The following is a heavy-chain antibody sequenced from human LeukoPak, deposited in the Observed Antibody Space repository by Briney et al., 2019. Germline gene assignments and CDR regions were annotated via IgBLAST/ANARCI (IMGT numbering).Heavy chain of an antibody. D-gene: IGHD3-9*01. J-gene: IGHJ5*02. Sequence: GGSLRLSCAASGFTFSSYAMHWVRQAPGKGLEYVSAISSNGGSTYYANSVKGGFTISRDNSKNTLYLQMGSLRAEDMAVYYCARGGYDILTGYFNWFDPWGQGTLVTVSS. V-gene: IGHV3-64*01. CDR2: ISSNGGST. CDR1: GFTFSSYA. CDR3: ARGGYDILTGYFNWFDP.